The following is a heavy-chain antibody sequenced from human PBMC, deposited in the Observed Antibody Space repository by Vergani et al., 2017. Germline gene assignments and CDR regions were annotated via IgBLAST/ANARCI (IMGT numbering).Heavy chain of an antibody. J-gene: IGHJ3*02. Sequence: EVQLVESGGGLVQLGGSLRLSCAASGFTVSSNYMSWVCQAPGKGLEWVSAISGSGGSTYYADSVKGRFTISRDNSKNTLYLQMNSLRAEDTAVYYCAKDRTMIPEDAFDIWGQGTMVTVSS. CDR3: AKDRTMIPEDAFDI. V-gene: IGHV3-23*04. D-gene: IGHD3-22*01. CDR2: ISGSGGST. CDR1: GFTVSSNY.